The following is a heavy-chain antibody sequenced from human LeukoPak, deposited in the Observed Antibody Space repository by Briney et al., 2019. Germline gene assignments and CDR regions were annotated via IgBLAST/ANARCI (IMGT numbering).Heavy chain of an antibody. CDR2: ISKSDRTT. V-gene: IGHV3-11*01. CDR3: ASAGAAPDLHPPFDC. D-gene: IGHD6-25*01. Sequence: GGSVTLSCAASGFTSSDNCMSWIRQAPGKGRECVSYISKSDRTTYHTDTGKGPFTTARDSTKNSVYLYMNRQRAADAYVYDCASAGAAPDLHPPFDCWGQGALVTVSS. CDR1: GFTSSDNC. J-gene: IGHJ4*02.